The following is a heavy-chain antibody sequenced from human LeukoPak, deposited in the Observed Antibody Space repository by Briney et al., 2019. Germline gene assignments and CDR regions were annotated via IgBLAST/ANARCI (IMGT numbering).Heavy chain of an antibody. CDR3: ASGDSGPFDH. CDR1: GYTFTGYY. V-gene: IGHV1-2*02. J-gene: IGHJ4*02. CDR2: INPNNGGT. D-gene: IGHD7-27*01. Sequence: ASVKVSCKASGYTFTGYYMHWVRQAPGQGLEWMGWINPNNGGTNFAQKFLGNITMTRDTSINTVYMELSRLRSDDTAVYYCASGDSGPFDHWGQGTLVIVSS.